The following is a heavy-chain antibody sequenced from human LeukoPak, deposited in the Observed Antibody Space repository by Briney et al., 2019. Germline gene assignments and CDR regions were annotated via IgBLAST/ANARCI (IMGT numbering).Heavy chain of an antibody. CDR2: IYPGDSDT. CDR1: GYTFTNYW. D-gene: IGHD4-17*01. Sequence: KAGESLKISCKGSGYTFTNYWVAWVRQMPGKGLEWMGIIYPGDSDTRYSPSFQGQVTISADKSIGTAFLQWSSLKASDTAMYYCARRRYGDYQDFFDYWGQGTLVTVSS. V-gene: IGHV5-51*01. J-gene: IGHJ4*02. CDR3: ARRRYGDYQDFFDY.